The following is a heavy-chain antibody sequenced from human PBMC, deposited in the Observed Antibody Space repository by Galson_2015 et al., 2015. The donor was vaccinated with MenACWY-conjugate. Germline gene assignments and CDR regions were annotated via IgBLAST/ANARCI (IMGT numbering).Heavy chain of an antibody. CDR3: AWGRNPTVKSMYLDY. J-gene: IGHJ4*02. CDR1: GIKFSHCG. D-gene: IGHD1-14*01. CDR2: ISPGSGII. Sequence: CAASGIKFSHCGVNWVRQAPGKGLEWISYISPGSGIIYYADSAKGRFTISRDDAKNSLFLQISSLRDEDTAVYYCAWGRNPTVKSMYLDYWGQGTLVTVSS. V-gene: IGHV3-48*02.